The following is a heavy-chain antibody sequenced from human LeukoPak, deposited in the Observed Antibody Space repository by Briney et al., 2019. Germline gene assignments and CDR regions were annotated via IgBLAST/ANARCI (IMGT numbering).Heavy chain of an antibody. Sequence: GRSLRLSCAASGFTFSSYGMHWVRQAPGKGLEWVAVISYDGSNKYYADSVKGRFTISRDNSKNTLYLQMNSLRAEDTAVYYCAKDPARDYSLDPWGQGTLVTVSS. CDR1: GFTFSSYG. J-gene: IGHJ5*02. CDR3: AKDPARDYSLDP. D-gene: IGHD4-11*01. CDR2: ISYDGSNK. V-gene: IGHV3-30*18.